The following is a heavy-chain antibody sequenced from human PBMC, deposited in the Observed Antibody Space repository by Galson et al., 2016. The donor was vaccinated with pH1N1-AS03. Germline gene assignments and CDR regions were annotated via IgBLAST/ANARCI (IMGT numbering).Heavy chain of an antibody. Sequence: SLRLSCAASGLTFSDAWMAWVRQAPAKGLEWIGRIKSNSDGGASDYAAFVKGRFTISRDDSKDTLYLQINSLKTDDIGVYYCITPDWRWDHWGQGTLVTVSS. J-gene: IGHJ4*02. CDR2: IKSNSDGGAS. CDR1: GLTFSDAW. V-gene: IGHV3-15*01. CDR3: ITPDWRWDH. D-gene: IGHD5-24*01.